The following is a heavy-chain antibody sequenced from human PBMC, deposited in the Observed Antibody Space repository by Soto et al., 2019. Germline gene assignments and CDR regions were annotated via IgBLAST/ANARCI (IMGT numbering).Heavy chain of an antibody. CDR1: GVTFDPRA. Sequence: PGGSLRLSCAASGVTFDPRAIHWLRQAPGQGLERVAVISFDGSNKRYVDSVEGRFSISRDNSKTTSYLELNGLKPEDTALYYCAIDYGFWGGYFDDWGQGTQVTVSS. V-gene: IGHV3-30*03. CDR2: ISFDGSNK. D-gene: IGHD3-3*01. J-gene: IGHJ4*02. CDR3: AIDYGFWGGYFDD.